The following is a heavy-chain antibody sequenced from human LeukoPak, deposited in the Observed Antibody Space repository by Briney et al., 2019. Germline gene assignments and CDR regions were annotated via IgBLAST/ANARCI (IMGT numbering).Heavy chain of an antibody. V-gene: IGHV4-34*01. CDR2: INHSGST. CDR1: GGSFSGYY. CDR3: ARVVTIGDRPTAMEY. Sequence: SETLSLTCAVSGGSFSGYYWSWIRQPPGKGLEWIGEINHSGSTNHNPSLKSRVTISVDTSKNQFSLKLRSVTAADTAVYYCARVVTIGDRPTAMEYWGQGTLVTVSS. J-gene: IGHJ4*02. D-gene: IGHD2-2*01.